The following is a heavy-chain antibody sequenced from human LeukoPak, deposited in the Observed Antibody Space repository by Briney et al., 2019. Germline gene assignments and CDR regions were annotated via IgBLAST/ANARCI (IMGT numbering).Heavy chain of an antibody. V-gene: IGHV4-61*02. CDR1: GGSISSGSYY. Sequence: PSETLSLTCTVSGGSISSGSYYWTWIRQPAGKGLEWVGRIYTSGSTDYNPSLKSRVTISVDTSKNQFSLKLSSVTAAGTAVYYCARGRIAVAGALDYWGQGTLVTVSS. CDR3: ARGRIAVAGALDY. J-gene: IGHJ4*02. D-gene: IGHD6-19*01. CDR2: IYTSGST.